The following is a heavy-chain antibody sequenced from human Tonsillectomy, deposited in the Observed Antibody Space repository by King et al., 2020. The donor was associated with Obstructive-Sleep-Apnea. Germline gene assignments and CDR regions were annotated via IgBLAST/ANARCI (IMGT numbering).Heavy chain of an antibody. CDR2: ISYDGSNK. J-gene: IGHJ4*02. CDR1: GFTFISYD. CDR3: AREGFCSHGVCYDS. Sequence: QLVQSGGGVVQPGRSLRLSCTASGFTFISYDMQWVRQAPGKGLEWVAVISYDGSNKYYADSVEGRFTISRDKSKNTLYLRLNSLRTEDTAIYYCAREGFCSHGVCYDSWGQGTLVTVSS. D-gene: IGHD2-8*01. V-gene: IGHV3-30*04.